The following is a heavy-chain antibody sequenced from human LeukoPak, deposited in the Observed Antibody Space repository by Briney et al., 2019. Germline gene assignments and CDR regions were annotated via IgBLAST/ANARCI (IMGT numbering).Heavy chain of an antibody. J-gene: IGHJ4*02. CDR1: GFTFSTYA. CDR3: ARGVRIAVAGYIDY. CDR2: ISYDGPNK. Sequence: GSLRLSCGASGFTFSTYAMHWVRQAPGKGLEWVAAISYDGPNKRYADSVKGRFTISRDNSKNTLYLQMNSLRAEDTAVYYCARGVRIAVAGYIDYWGQGTLVTVSS. D-gene: IGHD6-19*01. V-gene: IGHV3-30*04.